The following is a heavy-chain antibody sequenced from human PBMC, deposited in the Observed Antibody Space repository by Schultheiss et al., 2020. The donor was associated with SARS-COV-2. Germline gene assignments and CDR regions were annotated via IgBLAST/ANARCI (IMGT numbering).Heavy chain of an antibody. Sequence: ASVKVSCKASGGTFSSYAISWVRQAPGQGLEWMGGINPNSGGTNYAQKFQGRVTMTRDTSTSTAYMELSSLRSEDTAVYYCARDRGSGWVIDYWGQGTLVTVSS. CDR3: ARDRGSGWVIDY. V-gene: IGHV1-2*02. CDR1: GGTFSSYA. D-gene: IGHD6-19*01. J-gene: IGHJ4*02. CDR2: INPNSGGT.